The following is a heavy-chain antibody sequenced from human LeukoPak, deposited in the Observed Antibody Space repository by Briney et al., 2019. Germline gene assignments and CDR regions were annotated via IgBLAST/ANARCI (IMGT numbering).Heavy chain of an antibody. J-gene: IGHJ2*01. V-gene: IGHV3-13*01. CDR2: AGYGGDT. CDR3: ARDGGGTTADWYFDL. D-gene: IGHD4-17*01. CDR1: GFTFSGYD. Sequence: GGSLRLSCAASGFTFSGYDMHWVRQLPGKALEWVAAAGYGGDTYYPTSVEGRFTVSRDNAKNSLYLQMNTLRAGDTAVYYCARDGGGTTADWYFDLWGRGTPVTVSS.